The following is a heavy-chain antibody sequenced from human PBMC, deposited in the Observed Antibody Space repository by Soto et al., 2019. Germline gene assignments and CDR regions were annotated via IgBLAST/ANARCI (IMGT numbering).Heavy chain of an antibody. D-gene: IGHD2-15*01. CDR2: IYHSGST. CDR3: ASAAPITYCSGGSCYAPAFDY. Sequence: PSETLSLTCAGSGGSISSGGYSWSWIRQPPGKGLEWIGYIYHSGSTYYNPSLKSRVTISVDRSKNQFSLKLSSVTAADTAVYYCASAAPITYCSGGSCYAPAFDYWGQGTLVTVSS. CDR1: GGSISSGGYS. V-gene: IGHV4-30-2*01. J-gene: IGHJ4*02.